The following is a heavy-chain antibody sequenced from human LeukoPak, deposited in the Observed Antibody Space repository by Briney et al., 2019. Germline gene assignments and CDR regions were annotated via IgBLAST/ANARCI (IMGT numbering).Heavy chain of an antibody. CDR3: ARWLRPTTVYANANWFDP. CDR2: INPNSGGT. J-gene: IGHJ5*02. CDR1: GYIFTGYY. D-gene: IGHD4-17*01. V-gene: IGHV1-2*02. Sequence: GASVKVSCKASGYIFTGYYMHWVRQAPGQGLEWMEWINPNSGGTNYAQKFQGRVTMTRDTSISTAYMELSRLRSDDTAVYYCARWLRPTTVYANANWFDPWGQGTLVTVSS.